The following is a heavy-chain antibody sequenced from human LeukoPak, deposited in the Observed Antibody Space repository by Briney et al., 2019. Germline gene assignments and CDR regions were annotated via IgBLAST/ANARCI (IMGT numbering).Heavy chain of an antibody. Sequence: AGGSLRLSCAASGFTFSSYWMSWVRQAPGKGLEWVANIKQDGSEKYYVDSVKGRFTISRDNAKNSLYLQMNSLRAEDTAVYYCARATEYGWYGRNYFDYWGQGTLVTVSS. CDR2: IKQDGSEK. V-gene: IGHV3-7*01. D-gene: IGHD6-19*01. CDR1: GFTFSSYW. CDR3: ARATEYGWYGRNYFDY. J-gene: IGHJ4*02.